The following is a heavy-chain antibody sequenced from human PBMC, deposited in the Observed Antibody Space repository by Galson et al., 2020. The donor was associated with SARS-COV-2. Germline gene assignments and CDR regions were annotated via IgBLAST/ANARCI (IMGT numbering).Heavy chain of an antibody. CDR2: IYHSGAT. CDR3: GRGYSSSWYFG. V-gene: IGHV4-38-2*02. D-gene: IGHD6-13*01. CDR1: GYSISSGYF. Sequence: SETLSLTCLVSGYSISSGYFWGWIRQPPGEGLEWLRSIYHSGATFYNPSLRSRLSMSVDTSNNQFSLKLNSVNAADTAVYYCGRGYSSSWYFGWGQGTLVTVSS. J-gene: IGHJ4*02.